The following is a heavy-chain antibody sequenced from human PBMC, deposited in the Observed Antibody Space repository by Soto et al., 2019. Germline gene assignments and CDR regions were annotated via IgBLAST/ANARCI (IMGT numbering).Heavy chain of an antibody. CDR1: GFTFDDYA. D-gene: IGHD6-19*01. V-gene: IGHV3-9*01. J-gene: IGHJ3*02. CDR3: ASAVAGNMLQGAFDI. Sequence: EVQLVESGGGLVQPGRSLRLSCAASGFTFDDYAMHWVRQAPGKGLEWVSGISWNSGSIGYADSVKGRFTISRDNAKNSLYLQMNSLRAEDTALYYCASAVAGNMLQGAFDIWGQGTMVTVSS. CDR2: ISWNSGSI.